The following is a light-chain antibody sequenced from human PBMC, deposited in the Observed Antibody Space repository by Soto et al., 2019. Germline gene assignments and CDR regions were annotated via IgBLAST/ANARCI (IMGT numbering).Light chain of an antibody. Sequence: EIMLTQSPATLSLSPGERATLSCRASQSVGSYLAWYQQKIGQAPRLLIYDASTRATGIPARFSGSGSGTDFTLTISSLEPEDFAVYYCQHRSSWPLTFGGGTKVEI. J-gene: IGKJ4*01. CDR1: QSVGSY. V-gene: IGKV3-11*01. CDR2: DAS. CDR3: QHRSSWPLT.